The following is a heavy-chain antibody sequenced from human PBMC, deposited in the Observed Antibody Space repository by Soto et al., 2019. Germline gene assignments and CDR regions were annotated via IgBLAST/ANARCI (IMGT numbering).Heavy chain of an antibody. D-gene: IGHD2-15*01. CDR1: GFTFSTYW. CDR2: IRQDGNEI. Sequence: PGGSLRLSCATSGFTFSTYWMTWVRQAPGKGLEWVANIRQDGNEIFYVDSVKGRFTISRDNAKNSLYLQMNSLRVEDAAVYYCARVLNESRLDFWGQGTLVTVSS. CDR3: ARVLNESRLDF. V-gene: IGHV3-7*01. J-gene: IGHJ4*02.